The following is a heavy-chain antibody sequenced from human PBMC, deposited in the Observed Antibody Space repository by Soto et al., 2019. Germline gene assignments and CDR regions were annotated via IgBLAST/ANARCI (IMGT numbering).Heavy chain of an antibody. Sequence: PGGSLRLSCAASGFTFDDYAMHWVRQAPGKGLEWVSGISWNSDNIVYADSVKGRFTISRDNAKNSLYLQMNSLRAEDTALYYCAKDLYSXXGDAFDIWGQGTMVTVSS. CDR2: ISWNSDNI. D-gene: IGHD4-4*01. CDR1: GFTFDDYA. J-gene: IGHJ3*02. V-gene: IGHV3-9*01. CDR3: AKDLYSXXGDAFDI.